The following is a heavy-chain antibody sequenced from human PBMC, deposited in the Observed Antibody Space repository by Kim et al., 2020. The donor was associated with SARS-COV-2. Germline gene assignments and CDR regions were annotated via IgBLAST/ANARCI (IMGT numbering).Heavy chain of an antibody. J-gene: IGHJ4*02. V-gene: IGHV5-10-1*01. CDR1: GYTFTSYW. Sequence: GESLKISCQGSGYTFTSYWINWLRQMPGRGLEWMGTIDPTDSYTNYSPSFQGHVTILADKSISTAFLQWSSLKASDTAIYYCATTTFGGNYYLDGWGQGTQVTVSS. CDR2: IDPTDSYT. CDR3: ATTTFGGNYYLDG. D-gene: IGHD1-1*01.